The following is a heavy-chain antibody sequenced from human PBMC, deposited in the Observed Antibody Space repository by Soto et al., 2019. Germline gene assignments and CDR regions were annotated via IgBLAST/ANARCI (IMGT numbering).Heavy chain of an antibody. D-gene: IGHD5-18*01. J-gene: IGHJ2*01. CDR3: AKEYSHDNWFFEL. CDR1: GFSFSQSG. V-gene: IGHV3-30*18. Sequence: QVQLVESGGGVVQPGRSVRLSCAASGFSFSQSGMQWVRQAPGKGPEWVVVISAGGTSKYYSDSVKGRFTISRDNSKNTVYLQMDGLRSEDTAVYYCAKEYSHDNWFFELGGHGTLVTVSS. CDR2: ISAGGTSK.